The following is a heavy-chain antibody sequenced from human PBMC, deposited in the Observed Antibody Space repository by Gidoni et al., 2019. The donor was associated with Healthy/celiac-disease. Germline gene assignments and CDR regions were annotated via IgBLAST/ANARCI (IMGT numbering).Heavy chain of an antibody. J-gene: IGHJ6*03. CDR3: ARGAAAASYYYYYYYMDV. CDR1: GGTFSSYA. D-gene: IGHD6-13*01. CDR2: IIPIFGTA. Sequence: QVQLVQSGAEVKKPGSSVKVSCQASGGTFSSYAISWVRQAPGQGLEWMGGIIPIFGTANYAQKFQGRVTITADESTSTAYMELSSLRSEDTAVYYCARGAAAASYYYYYYYMDVWGKGTTVTVSS. V-gene: IGHV1-69*01.